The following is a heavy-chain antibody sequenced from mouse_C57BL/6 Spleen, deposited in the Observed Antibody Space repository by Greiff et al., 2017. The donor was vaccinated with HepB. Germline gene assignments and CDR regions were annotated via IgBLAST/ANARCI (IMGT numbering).Heavy chain of an antibody. Sequence: EVQLQQSGPELVKPGASVKISCKASGYSFTGYYMNWVKQSPEKSLEWIGEINPSTGGTTYNQKFKAKATLTVDKSSSTAYIQLKSLPSDESAVYDCARRGDWGQGTLVTVSA. CDR1: GYSFTGYY. CDR2: INPSTGGT. V-gene: IGHV1-42*01. J-gene: IGHJ3*01. CDR3: ARRGD.